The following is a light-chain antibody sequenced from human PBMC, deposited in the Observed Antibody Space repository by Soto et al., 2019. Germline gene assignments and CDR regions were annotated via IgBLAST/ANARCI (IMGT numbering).Light chain of an antibody. J-gene: IGKJ5*01. Sequence: ILLTQSPATLSLSPGERATLSCRASQSVSSYLAWYQKKTGQAPRLLIYDASNRATGIPASFSGSGSGTEFTLTISSLQSEDIAVYYCQQYNNWSFGQGTRLEIK. CDR2: DAS. CDR3: QQYNNWS. CDR1: QSVSSY. V-gene: IGKV3-11*01.